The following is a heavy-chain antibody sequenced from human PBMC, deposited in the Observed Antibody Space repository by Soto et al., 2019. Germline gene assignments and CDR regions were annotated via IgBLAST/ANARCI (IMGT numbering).Heavy chain of an antibody. D-gene: IGHD1-1*01. CDR2: INYSGST. Sequence: QVQLQESGPGLVKPSETLSLTCTVSGGSVSSGTYYWSWIRQPPGKGLEWIAYINYSGSTNYNPSLKSRVTLSVDTSKNQFSLRLSSVTAADTAVYYCVREMGGNSPIRNWFDPWGQGTLVTVSS. CDR1: GGSVSSGTYY. V-gene: IGHV4-61*01. CDR3: VREMGGNSPIRNWFDP. J-gene: IGHJ5*02.